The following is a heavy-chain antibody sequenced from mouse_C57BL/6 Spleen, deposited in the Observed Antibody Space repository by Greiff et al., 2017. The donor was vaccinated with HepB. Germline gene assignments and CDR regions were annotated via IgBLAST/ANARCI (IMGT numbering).Heavy chain of an antibody. J-gene: IGHJ4*01. CDR2: IYPGDGDT. V-gene: IGHV1-82*01. D-gene: IGHD1-1*01. CDR1: GYAFSSSW. Sequence: VQRVESGPELVKPGASVKISCKASGYAFSSSWMNWVKQRPGKGLEWIGRIYPGDGDTNYNGKFKGKATLTADKSSSTAYMQLSSLTSEDSAVYFCARPKDYYGSSYAAMDYWGQGTSVTVSS. CDR3: ARPKDYYGSSYAAMDY.